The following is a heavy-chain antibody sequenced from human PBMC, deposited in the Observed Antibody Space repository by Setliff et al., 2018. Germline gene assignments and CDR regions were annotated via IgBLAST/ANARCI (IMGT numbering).Heavy chain of an antibody. CDR1: GFTFSDYY. Sequence: GGSLRLSCAASGFTFSDYYMSWIRQAPGKGLEWVSYISSSSSYTNYADSVKGRFTISRDNAKNSLYLQMNSLRAEDTALYYCARGYCSSVSCINDYWGQGTLVTVSS. D-gene: IGHD2-2*01. J-gene: IGHJ4*02. V-gene: IGHV3-11*03. CDR3: ARGYCSSVSCINDY. CDR2: ISSSSSYT.